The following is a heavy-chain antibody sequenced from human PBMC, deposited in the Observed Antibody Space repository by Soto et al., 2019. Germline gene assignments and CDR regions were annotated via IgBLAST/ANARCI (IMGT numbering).Heavy chain of an antibody. J-gene: IGHJ5*02. V-gene: IGHV3-11*05. CDR1: GFTFSDYY. CDR2: ISSSSSYT. D-gene: IGHD1-20*01. CDR3: ARDGPLSLARGNWFDP. Sequence: QVQLVESGGGLVKPGGSLRLSCAASGFTFSDYYMSWIRQAPGKGLEWVSYISSSSSYTNYADSVKGRFTISRDNAKNSVYLQMNSLRAEDTAVYYCARDGPLSLARGNWFDPWGQGTLVTVSS.